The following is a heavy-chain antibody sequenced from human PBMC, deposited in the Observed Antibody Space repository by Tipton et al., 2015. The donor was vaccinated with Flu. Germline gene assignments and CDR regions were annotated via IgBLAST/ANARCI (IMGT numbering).Heavy chain of an antibody. CDR3: VRGDYGDYDHEADALDT. V-gene: IGHV4-61*09. CDR2: IYTSGST. J-gene: IGHJ3*02. CDR1: GGSISSSNYY. Sequence: TLSLTCTVSGGSISSSNYYWTWIRQPAGKGLEWIGQIYTSGSTKYNPSLESRVTISVDTSKNQFSLKMRSVTAADTAIYYCVRGDYGDYDHEADALDTWGQGTLVTVSA. D-gene: IGHD4-17*01.